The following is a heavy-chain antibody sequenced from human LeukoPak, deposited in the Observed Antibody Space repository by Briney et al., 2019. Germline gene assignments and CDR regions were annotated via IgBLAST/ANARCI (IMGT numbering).Heavy chain of an antibody. CDR1: GGSISSYY. V-gene: IGHV4-59*01. D-gene: IGHD5-18*01. CDR2: IYYSGST. CDR3: ARGRYSYGGAVGDYFDY. J-gene: IGHJ4*02. Sequence: SETLSLTCTVSGGSISSYYWSWIRQPPGKGLEWIGYIYYSGSTNYNPSLKSRVTISVDASKNQFSLKLSSVTAADTAVYYCARGRYSYGGAVGDYFDYWGQGTLVTVSS.